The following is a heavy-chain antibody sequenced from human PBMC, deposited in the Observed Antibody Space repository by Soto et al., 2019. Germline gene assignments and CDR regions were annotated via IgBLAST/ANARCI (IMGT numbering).Heavy chain of an antibody. Sequence: SVKVSCKASGGTFSSYTISWVRQAPGQGLEWMGRIIPILGIANYAQKFQGRVTITADKSTSTAYMELSSLRSEDTAVYYCASSLGPAVATTWAFDYWGQGTLVTVSS. CDR2: IIPILGIA. CDR1: GGTFSSYT. D-gene: IGHD5-12*01. J-gene: IGHJ4*02. V-gene: IGHV1-69*02. CDR3: ASSLGPAVATTWAFDY.